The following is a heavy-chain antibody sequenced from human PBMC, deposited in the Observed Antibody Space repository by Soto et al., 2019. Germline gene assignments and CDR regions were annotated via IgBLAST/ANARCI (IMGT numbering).Heavy chain of an antibody. Sequence: GGSLRLSCAASGFTFSSYAMSWVRQAPGKGLEWVSAISGSGGSTYYADSVKGRFTISRDNSKNTLYLQMNSLRAEDTAVYYCATRYYDILTGPDYFDYWGQGTLVTVSS. D-gene: IGHD3-9*01. CDR3: ATRYYDILTGPDYFDY. CDR2: ISGSGGST. CDR1: GFTFSSYA. J-gene: IGHJ4*02. V-gene: IGHV3-23*01.